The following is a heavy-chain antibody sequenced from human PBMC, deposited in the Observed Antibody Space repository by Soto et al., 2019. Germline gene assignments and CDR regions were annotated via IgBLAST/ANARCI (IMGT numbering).Heavy chain of an antibody. CDR3: ARGVGESNPSGPRDNWFDP. J-gene: IGHJ5*02. D-gene: IGHD3-10*01. CDR2: IYYSGST. CDR1: GGSISSGDYY. Sequence: SETLSLTCTVSGGSISSGDYYWSWIRQPPGKGLEWIGYIYYSGSTYYNPSLKSRVTISVDTSKNQFPLKLSSVTAADTAVYYCARGVGESNPSGPRDNWFDPWGQGTLVTVSS. V-gene: IGHV4-30-4*01.